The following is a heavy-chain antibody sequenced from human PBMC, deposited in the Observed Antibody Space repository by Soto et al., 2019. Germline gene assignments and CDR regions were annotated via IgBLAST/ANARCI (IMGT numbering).Heavy chain of an antibody. CDR3: ARGDGDYYDGNGYLGRH. CDR2: INSDGIRT. J-gene: IGHJ4*02. CDR1: GFTFSTYW. Sequence: EVQLVESGGGIVQPGGSLRLSCAASGFTFSTYWMHWVRQAPGKGLVWVSRINSDGIRTSYAASAKGRFTISRDNAKNTVYLQMNSLRAEDTAVYYCARGDGDYYDGNGYLGRHWGQGTLVTVSS. D-gene: IGHD3-22*01. V-gene: IGHV3-74*01.